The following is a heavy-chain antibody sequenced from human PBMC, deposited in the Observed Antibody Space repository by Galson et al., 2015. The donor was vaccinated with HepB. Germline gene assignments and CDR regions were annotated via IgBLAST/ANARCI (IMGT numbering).Heavy chain of an antibody. V-gene: IGHV3-30*04. CDR3: ARDLAVAGTGWFDP. CDR1: GFTFSSYA. CDR2: ILYDGSNK. Sequence: LRLSCAASGFTFSSYAMHWVRQAPGKGLEWVALILYDGSNKYYADSVKGRCTISRDNSKNTLYLQMNSLRAEDTAVYYCARDLAVAGTGWFDPWGQGTLVTVSS. J-gene: IGHJ5*02. D-gene: IGHD6-19*01.